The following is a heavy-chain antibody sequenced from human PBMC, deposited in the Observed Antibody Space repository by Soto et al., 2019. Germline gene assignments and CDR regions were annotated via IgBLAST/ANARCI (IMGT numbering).Heavy chain of an antibody. D-gene: IGHD1-26*01. CDR2: MNPNSGNT. CDR1: GYTFTSYD. J-gene: IGHJ6*02. Sequence: QVXLVQXXXXVXXPGXSVKVSCKASGYTFTSYDINWVRXATGQGLEWMGWMNPNSGNTGYAQKFQGRVTMTRNTSISTAYMELSSLRSEETAVYYCARVPLGWEPRMDVWGQGTTVTVSS. V-gene: IGHV1-8*01. CDR3: ARVPLGWEPRMDV.